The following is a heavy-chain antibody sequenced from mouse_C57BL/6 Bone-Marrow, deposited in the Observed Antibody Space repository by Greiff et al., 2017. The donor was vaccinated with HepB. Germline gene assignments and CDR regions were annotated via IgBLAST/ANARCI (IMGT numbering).Heavy chain of an antibody. CDR3: AYYYGSSSWFAY. Sequence: QVQLKESGAELVRPGTSVKMSCKASGYTFTNYWIGWAKQRPGHGLEWIGDIYPGGGYTNYNEKFKGKATLTADKSSSTAYMQFSSLTSEDSAIYYCAYYYGSSSWFAYWGQGTLVTVSA. CDR1: GYTFTNYW. V-gene: IGHV1-63*01. J-gene: IGHJ3*01. CDR2: IYPGGGYT. D-gene: IGHD1-1*01.